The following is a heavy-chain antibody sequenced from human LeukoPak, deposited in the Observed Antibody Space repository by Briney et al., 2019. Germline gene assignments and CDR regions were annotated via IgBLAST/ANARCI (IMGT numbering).Heavy chain of an antibody. CDR3: ARSSSNWYFDY. D-gene: IGHD6-13*01. J-gene: IGHJ4*02. CDR2: IYTSVST. V-gene: IGHV4-61*09. CDR1: GGSISSSSYY. Sequence: SETLSLTCTVSGGSISSSSYYWGWIRQPAGTGLEWIGHIYTSVSTNYNPSLKSRVTISVDTSKNQFSLKLSSVTAADTAVYYCARSSSNWYFDYWGQGTLVTVSS.